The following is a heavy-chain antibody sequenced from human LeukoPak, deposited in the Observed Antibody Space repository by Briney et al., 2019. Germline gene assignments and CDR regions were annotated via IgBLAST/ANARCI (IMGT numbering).Heavy chain of an antibody. J-gene: IGHJ4*02. D-gene: IGHD6-13*01. CDR3: AGVLAAAGTWVDY. Sequence: SETLSLTCTVSGYSISSGYYWSWIRQPPGKGLEWIGYIYYSGSTNYNPSLKSRVTISVDTSKNQFSLKLSSVTAADTAVYYCAGVLAAAGTWVDYWGQGTLVTVSS. CDR2: IYYSGST. CDR1: GYSISSGYY. V-gene: IGHV4-61*01.